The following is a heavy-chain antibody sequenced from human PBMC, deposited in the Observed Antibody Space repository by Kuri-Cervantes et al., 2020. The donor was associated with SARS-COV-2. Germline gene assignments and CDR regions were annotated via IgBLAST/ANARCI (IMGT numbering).Heavy chain of an antibody. J-gene: IGHJ6*03. CDR1: GYTFTGYY. CDR2: INPSGGST. V-gene: IGHV1-46*01. Sequence: ASVKVSCKASGYTFTGYYMHWVRQAPGQGLEWMGIINPSGGSTSYAQKFQGRVTMTRDTSTSTVYMELSSLRSEDTAVYYCARERTTVTTWGLLNDLYYYYYYMDVWGKGTTVTVPS. D-gene: IGHD4-11*01. CDR3: ARERTTVTTWGLLNDLYYYYYYMDV.